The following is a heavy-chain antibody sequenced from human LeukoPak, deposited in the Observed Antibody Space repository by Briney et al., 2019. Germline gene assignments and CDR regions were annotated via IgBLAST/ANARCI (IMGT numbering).Heavy chain of an antibody. D-gene: IGHD3-22*01. CDR2: ISSSSSYI. J-gene: IGHJ4*02. Sequence: GGSLRLSCAASGFTFSSYSMNWVRQVPGKGLEWVSSISSSSSYIYYADSVKGRFTISRDNAKNSLYLQMNSLRAEDTAVYYCARDRGYSGGYYDSSGYDYWGQGTLVTVSS. V-gene: IGHV3-21*01. CDR3: ARDRGYSGGYYDSSGYDY. CDR1: GFTFSSYS.